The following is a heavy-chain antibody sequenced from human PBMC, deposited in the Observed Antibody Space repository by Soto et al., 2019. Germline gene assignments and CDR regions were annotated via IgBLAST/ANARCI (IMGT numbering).Heavy chain of an antibody. CDR1: NGPFSGYY. CDR2: ISHSGDT. J-gene: IGHJ4*02. Sequence: PSETLSLTCSVYNGPFSGYYWSWIRQPPGKGLEWIGEISHSGDTNYNPSLKSRVSMSVDTSKKQISLKLNSVTAVDTAVYYCARKRGTSGYLFDYWAQGTLVTVSS. D-gene: IGHD3-22*01. V-gene: IGHV4-34*01. CDR3: ARKRGTSGYLFDY.